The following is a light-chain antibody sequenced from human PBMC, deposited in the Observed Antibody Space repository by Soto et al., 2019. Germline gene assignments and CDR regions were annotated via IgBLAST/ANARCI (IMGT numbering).Light chain of an antibody. CDR1: QSLLHSNGYNY. CDR3: MQTLQPPPT. CDR2: LGS. J-gene: IGKJ2*01. Sequence: DIVMTQSPLSLPVTPGEPASISCRSTQSLLHSNGYNYLHWYLQKPGQSPRLLIYLGSNRASGVSDRFSGSGSGTDFTLKISRVEAEDVGVYYCMQTLQPPPTFGQGTKLEL. V-gene: IGKV2-28*01.